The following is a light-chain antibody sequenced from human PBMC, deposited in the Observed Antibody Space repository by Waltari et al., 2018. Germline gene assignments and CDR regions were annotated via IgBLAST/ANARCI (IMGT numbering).Light chain of an antibody. Sequence: SYEITQPPSVSVSPGQTARITRSGEALAKKNVSWYQQKSGQAAVLVIYEDNKRPTGIPERFSGSSPGTMATLTISGAQVEDEADYFCYSTDSSGNPPFGGGTKLTVL. CDR2: EDN. CDR3: YSTDSSGNPP. J-gene: IGLJ2*01. V-gene: IGLV3-10*01. CDR1: ALAKKN.